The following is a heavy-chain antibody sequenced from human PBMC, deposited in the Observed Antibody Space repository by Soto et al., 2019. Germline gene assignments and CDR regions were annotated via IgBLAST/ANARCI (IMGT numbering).Heavy chain of an antibody. Sequence: QVQLVQSGAEVKKPGSSVKVSCKASGGTFSSYAISWVRQAPGQGLEWMGGIIPIFGTANYAQKFQGRVTITADESTSTAYMELGSLRSEDTAVYYCARDQGNAQKGFYYYGMDVWGQGTTVTVSS. CDR2: IIPIFGTA. CDR1: GGTFSSYA. J-gene: IGHJ6*02. V-gene: IGHV1-69*01. CDR3: ARDQGNAQKGFYYYGMDV.